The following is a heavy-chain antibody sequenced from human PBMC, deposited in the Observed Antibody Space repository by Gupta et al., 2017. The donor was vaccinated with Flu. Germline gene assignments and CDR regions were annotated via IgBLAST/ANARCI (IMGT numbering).Heavy chain of an antibody. CDR2: ISSSSSYI. Sequence: EVQLVESGGGLVKPGGSLRLSCAASGFTFSSYSMNWVRQAPGKGLEWVSSISSSSSYIYYADSVKGRFTISRDNAKNSLYLQMNSLRAEDTAVYYCARERYSGSYLRVFDYWGQGTLVTVSS. CDR3: ARERYSGSYLRVFDY. J-gene: IGHJ4*02. D-gene: IGHD1-26*01. V-gene: IGHV3-21*01. CDR1: GFTFSSYS.